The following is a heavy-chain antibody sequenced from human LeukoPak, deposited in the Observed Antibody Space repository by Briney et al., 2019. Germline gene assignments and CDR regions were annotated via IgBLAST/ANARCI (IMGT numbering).Heavy chain of an antibody. CDR2: IYYSGST. J-gene: IGHJ4*02. D-gene: IGHD4/OR15-4a*01. Sequence: SETLPLTCTVSGGSISSSSYYWGWIRQPPGKGLEWIGSIYYSGSTYYNPSLKSRVTISVDTSKNQFSLKLSSVTAADTAVYYCARDINYGAFDYWGQGTLVTVSS. CDR1: GGSISSSSYY. CDR3: ARDINYGAFDY. V-gene: IGHV4-39*07.